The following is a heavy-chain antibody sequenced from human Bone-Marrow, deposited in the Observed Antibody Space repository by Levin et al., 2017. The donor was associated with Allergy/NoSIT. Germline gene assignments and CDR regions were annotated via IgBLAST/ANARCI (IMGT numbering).Heavy chain of an antibody. V-gene: IGHV1-69*06. J-gene: IGHJ4*02. CDR1: GGTFSSYA. CDR2: IIPIFGTA. CDR3: AREGTPAGTGGYFDY. Sequence: SVKVSCKASGGTFSSYAISWVRQAPGQGLEWMGGIIPIFGTANYAQKFQGRVTITADKSTSTAYMELSSLRSEDTAVYYCAREGTPAGTGGYFDYWGQGTLVTVSS. D-gene: IGHD6-19*01.